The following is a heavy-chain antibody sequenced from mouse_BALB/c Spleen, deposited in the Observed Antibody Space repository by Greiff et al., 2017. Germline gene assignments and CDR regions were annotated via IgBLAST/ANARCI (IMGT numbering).Heavy chain of an antibody. CDR2: IWGDGST. J-gene: IGHJ4*01. V-gene: IGHV2-3*01. D-gene: IGHD2-4*01. CDR3: AKCSTMITYYAMDY. Sequence: VKLVESGPGLVAPSQSLSITCTVSGFSLTSYGVSWVRQPPGKGLEWLGVIWGDGSTNYHSALISRLSISKDNSKSQVFLKLNSLQTDDTATYYGAKCSTMITYYAMDYWGQGTSVTVSS. CDR1: GFSLTSYG.